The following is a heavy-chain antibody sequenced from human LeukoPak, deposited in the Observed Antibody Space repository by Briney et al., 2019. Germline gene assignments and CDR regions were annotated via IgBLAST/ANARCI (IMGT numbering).Heavy chain of an antibody. D-gene: IGHD6-13*01. Sequence: GASVKVSCGASGYTFTNYHINWVRQAPGQGLEWMGRISGYSGITHYGEKFQGRVTITTDTSTNTAYMELTTLTSDDTAVYYCARVEYAGSWYVLDYWGQGTLVTVSS. V-gene: IGHV1-18*01. J-gene: IGHJ4*02. CDR2: ISGYSGIT. CDR1: GYTFTNYH. CDR3: ARVEYAGSWYVLDY.